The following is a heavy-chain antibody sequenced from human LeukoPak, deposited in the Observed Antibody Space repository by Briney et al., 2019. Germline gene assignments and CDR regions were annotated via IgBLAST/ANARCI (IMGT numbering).Heavy chain of an antibody. J-gene: IGHJ6*03. D-gene: IGHD2-2*01. V-gene: IGHV1-18*01. CDR1: GYSFTNYG. CDR3: VRFPPAVKYQMRPSYYYMDV. CDR2: INVYSGDT. Sequence: ASVKVSCMASGYSFTNYGISWVRQAPGQGLEWMGWINVYSGDTNYAQKLQARVTMTSDTSTSTAYMELRSLRSHDTAVYYCVRFPPAVKYQMRPSYYYMDVWGKGSTVTVSS.